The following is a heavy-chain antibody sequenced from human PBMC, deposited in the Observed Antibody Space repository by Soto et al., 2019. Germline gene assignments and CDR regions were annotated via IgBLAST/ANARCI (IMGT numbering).Heavy chain of an antibody. CDR1: GFALPYIGEG. V-gene: IGHV2-5*02. CDR2: VYWDDDK. D-gene: IGHD2-21*02. CDR3: VASRCGGDCLTFYSFPAWYGLAV. J-gene: IGHJ6*02. Sequence: QITLKESGPTLVKPIQTLTLTCTFSGFALPYIGEGVGWIRPPPGKALEWLALVYWDDDKRYNPSLRSRLTTTEDTSKKQVVLTMTNMDHVETAKYYCVASRCGGDCLTFYSFPAWYGLAVWGQGTTVTVSS.